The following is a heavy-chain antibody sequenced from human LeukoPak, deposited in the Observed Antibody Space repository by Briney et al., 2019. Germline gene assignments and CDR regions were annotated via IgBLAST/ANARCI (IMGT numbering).Heavy chain of an antibody. D-gene: IGHD3-22*01. J-gene: IGHJ4*02. CDR2: IYYSGST. CDR3: ARLDSSGYYQFDY. V-gene: IGHV4-31*03. CDR1: GGSISSGGYY. Sequence: SETLSLTCTVSGGSISSGGYYWSWIRQHPGKGLEWIGYIYYSGSTYYNPSLKSRVTTSVDTSKNQFSLKLSSVTAADTAVYYCARLDSSGYYQFDYWGQGTLVTVSS.